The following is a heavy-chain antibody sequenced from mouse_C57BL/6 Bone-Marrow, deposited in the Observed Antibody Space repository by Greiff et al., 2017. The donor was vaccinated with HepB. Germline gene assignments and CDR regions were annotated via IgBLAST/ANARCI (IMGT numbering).Heavy chain of an antibody. V-gene: IGHV1-61*01. Sequence: QVQLQQPGAELVRPGSSVKLSCKASGYTFTSYWIDWVKQRPGQGLEWIGNIYPSDSETHYNQKFKDKATLTVDKSSSTAYMQLSSLTSEDSAVYYCASGYYGSSLFAYWGQGTLVTVSA. D-gene: IGHD1-1*01. CDR2: IYPSDSET. J-gene: IGHJ3*01. CDR1: GYTFTSYW. CDR3: ASGYYGSSLFAY.